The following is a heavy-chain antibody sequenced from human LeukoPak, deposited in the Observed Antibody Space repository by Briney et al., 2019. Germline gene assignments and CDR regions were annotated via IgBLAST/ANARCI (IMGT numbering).Heavy chain of an antibody. CDR3: ARHEKPYYYDSSGYYLFDY. CDR2: IHYSGST. CDR1: GGSISSSSYY. J-gene: IGHJ4*02. Sequence: SETLSLTCTVSGGSISSSSYYWGWIRQPPGKGLEWIGSIHYSGSTYYNPSLKSRVTISVDTSKNQFSLKLSSVTAADTAVYYCARHEKPYYYDSSGYYLFDYWGQGTLVTVSS. V-gene: IGHV4-39*01. D-gene: IGHD3-22*01.